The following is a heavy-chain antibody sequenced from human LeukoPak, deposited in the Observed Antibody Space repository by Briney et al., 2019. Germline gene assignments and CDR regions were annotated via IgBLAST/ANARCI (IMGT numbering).Heavy chain of an antibody. CDR3: ARGLPPSSSWYNWFDP. CDR2: IYTSGST. D-gene: IGHD6-13*01. Sequence: PSETLSLTCTVSGGSISSGSYYWSWIRQPAGKGLEWIGRIYTSGSTNYNPSLKSRVTISVDTSKNQFSLKLSSVTAADTAVYYCARGLPPSSSWYNWFDPWGQGTLVTVSS. CDR1: GGSISSGSYY. V-gene: IGHV4-61*02. J-gene: IGHJ5*02.